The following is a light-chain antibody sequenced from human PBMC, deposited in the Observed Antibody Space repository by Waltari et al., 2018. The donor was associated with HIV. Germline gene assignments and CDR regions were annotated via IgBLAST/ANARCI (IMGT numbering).Light chain of an antibody. CDR3: AVWGDSLNGPV. J-gene: IGLJ2*01. Sequence: QSVLTQPPSASGTPGQRVTISCSGSSPNIGSNTLNWYQQPPGTAPKLLIYSNNQRPSGVPDRFSGSKSGTSASLAISGLQSEDEADYYCAVWGDSLNGPVFGGGTKLTVL. CDR1: SPNIGSNT. CDR2: SNN. V-gene: IGLV1-44*01.